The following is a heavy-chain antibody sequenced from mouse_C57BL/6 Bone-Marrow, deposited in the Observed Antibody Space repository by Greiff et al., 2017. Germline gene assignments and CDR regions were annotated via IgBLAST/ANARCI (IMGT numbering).Heavy chain of an antibody. CDR3: TTRDYVSSLFDY. J-gene: IGHJ2*01. D-gene: IGHD1-1*01. Sequence: VQLQQSGAELVRPGASVKLSCTASGFNIKDDYMHWVKQRPEQGLEWIGWIDPENGDTEYASKFQGKATITADTSSNTAYLQLSSLTSEDTAVYYGTTRDYVSSLFDYWGQGTTLTVSS. CDR2: IDPENGDT. V-gene: IGHV14-4*01. CDR1: GFNIKDDY.